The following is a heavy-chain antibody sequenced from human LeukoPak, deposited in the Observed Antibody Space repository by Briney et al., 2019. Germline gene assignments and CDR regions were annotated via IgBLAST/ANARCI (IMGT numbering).Heavy chain of an antibody. CDR2: INHSGST. V-gene: IGHV4-34*01. D-gene: IGHD2-15*01. J-gene: IGHJ5*02. CDR1: GGSFSGYY. Sequence: PSETLSLTCAVYGGSFSGYYWSWIRQPPGKGLEWIGAINHSGSTNYNPSLKSRVTISIDTSKNQFSLKLSSVTAADTAVYYCARGRQDIVVVVAANSNRFDPWGQGTLVTVSS. CDR3: ARGRQDIVVVVAANSNRFDP.